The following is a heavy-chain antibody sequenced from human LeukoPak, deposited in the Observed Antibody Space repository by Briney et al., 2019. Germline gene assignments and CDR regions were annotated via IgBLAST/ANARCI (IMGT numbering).Heavy chain of an antibody. V-gene: IGHV3-30*04. CDR3: ASVHFDFPYSSSWYTGNCFDP. J-gene: IGHJ5*02. CDR1: GFTFSSYA. D-gene: IGHD6-13*01. Sequence: PGGSLRLSCAASGFTFSSYAMHWVRQAPGKGLEWVAVISYDGSNKYYADSVKGRFTISRDDSKNTLYLQMNSLRAEDTAVYYCASVHFDFPYSSSWYTGNCFDPWGQGTLVTVSS. CDR2: ISYDGSNK.